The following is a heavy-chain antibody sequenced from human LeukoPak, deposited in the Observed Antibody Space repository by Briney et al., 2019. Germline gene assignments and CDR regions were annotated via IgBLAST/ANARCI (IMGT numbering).Heavy chain of an antibody. D-gene: IGHD3-10*01. Sequence: ASVSVSCKASGYTFTVYYMHWVRQAPGQGLEWMGWINPNSGGTNYAQKFQGRVTMTRDTSISTAYMELSRLRSDDTAVYYCAISSGSDTVNFDYWGQGTLVTVSS. CDR3: AISSGSDTVNFDY. J-gene: IGHJ4*02. CDR2: INPNSGGT. V-gene: IGHV1-2*02. CDR1: GYTFTVYY.